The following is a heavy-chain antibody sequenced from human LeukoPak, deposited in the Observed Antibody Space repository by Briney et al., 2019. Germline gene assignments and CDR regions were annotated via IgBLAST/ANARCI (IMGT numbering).Heavy chain of an antibody. Sequence: EASVKVSCKASGYTFTSYDINWVRQATGQGLEWMGWMNPNSGNTGYAQKFQGRVTITRNTSISTAYMELSSLRSEDTAVYYCARARRITRKTYHFDCWGQGTLVTVSS. V-gene: IGHV1-8*03. J-gene: IGHJ4*02. D-gene: IGHD3-3*01. CDR1: GYTFTSYD. CDR3: ARARRITRKTYHFDC. CDR2: MNPNSGNT.